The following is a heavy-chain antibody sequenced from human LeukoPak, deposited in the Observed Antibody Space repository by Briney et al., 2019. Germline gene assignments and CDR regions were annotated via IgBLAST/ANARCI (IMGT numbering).Heavy chain of an antibody. CDR2: IIPIFGTA. V-gene: IGHV1-69*01. Sequence: SVKVSCKASGGTFSSYAISWVRQAPGQGLEWMGGIIPIFGTANYAQRFQGRVTITADESTSTAYMELSSLRSEDTAVYYCASGFLNYDSSGYAFDYWGQGTLVTVSS. CDR1: GGTFSSYA. CDR3: ASGFLNYDSSGYAFDY. J-gene: IGHJ4*02. D-gene: IGHD3-22*01.